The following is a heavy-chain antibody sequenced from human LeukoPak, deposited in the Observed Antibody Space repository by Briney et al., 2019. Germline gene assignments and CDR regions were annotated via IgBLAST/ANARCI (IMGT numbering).Heavy chain of an antibody. J-gene: IGHJ4*02. CDR2: INPNSGGT. CDR3: ARVVLGDGYN. Sequence: GASVKVSCKASGYTFTSYTMNWVRQAPGQGLEWMGWINPNSGGTNYAQKFQGRVTMTRDTSISTAYMELSRLRSDDTAVYYCARVVLGDGYNWGQGPLVTVSS. V-gene: IGHV1-2*02. D-gene: IGHD5-24*01. CDR1: GYTFTSYT.